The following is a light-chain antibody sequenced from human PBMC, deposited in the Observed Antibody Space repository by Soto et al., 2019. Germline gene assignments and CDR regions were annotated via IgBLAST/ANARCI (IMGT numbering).Light chain of an antibody. Sequence: EIVLTQSPGTLSLSPGERATLSCRASQTVSSTYFGWYQQKPGQAPRLLIYAASSRATGVPDRFSGTGSGTDFTLTISRLEPEDFAVDYCHQYGSSPPFTFGQGTKLEI. CDR1: QTVSSTY. CDR2: AAS. CDR3: HQYGSSPPFT. J-gene: IGKJ2*01. V-gene: IGKV3-20*01.